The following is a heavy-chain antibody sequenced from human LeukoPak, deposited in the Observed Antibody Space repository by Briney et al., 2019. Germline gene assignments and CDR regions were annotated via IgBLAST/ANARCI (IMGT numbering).Heavy chain of an antibody. J-gene: IGHJ4*02. CDR3: ASVADPPFLDRWLTPFDY. CDR2: IYPRSGST. V-gene: IGHV1-2*02. Sequence: WASVNLSRKVSGYGFTVYYTRCVSDAPGQGREWRGWIYPRSGSTNYAQKYQGRVTMTRSTSISTAYKELSRLRSDDTAVYYCASVADPPFLDRWLTPFDYWGQGTLVTVSS. CDR1: GYGFTVYY. D-gene: IGHD6-19*01.